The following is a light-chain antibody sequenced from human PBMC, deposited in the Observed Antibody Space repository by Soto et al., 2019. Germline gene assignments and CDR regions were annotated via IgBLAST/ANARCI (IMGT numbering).Light chain of an antibody. CDR2: GAS. V-gene: IGKV3-20*01. Sequence: EIVLTQSPGTLSLSPVERATLSCMASQSVSASYLAWYQQKPGQAPRLLIYGASSRATGIPDKFSGSGSGTDFTLTISRLEPEDFAVYYCQQYGSSPRITFGQGTRLEI. CDR3: QQYGSSPRIT. CDR1: QSVSASY. J-gene: IGKJ5*01.